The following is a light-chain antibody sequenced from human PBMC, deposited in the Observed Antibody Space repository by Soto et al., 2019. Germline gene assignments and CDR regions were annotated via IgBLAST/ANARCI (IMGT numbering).Light chain of an antibody. J-gene: IGKJ1*01. CDR2: GAS. CDR3: HQYNNWPRT. V-gene: IGKV3-15*01. Sequence: EIVMTQSPATLSVSPGERATLSCRASQSVSSNLAWYQQKPGQAPRLLIYGASTSATGIPARFSGSGSGTEFTLTISSLQSEDFAVYYCHQYNNWPRTFGQGTKVEIK. CDR1: QSVSSN.